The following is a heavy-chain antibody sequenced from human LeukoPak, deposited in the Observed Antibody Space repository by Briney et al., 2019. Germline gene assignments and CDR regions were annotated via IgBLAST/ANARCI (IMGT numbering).Heavy chain of an antibody. CDR2: ISAYNGNT. CDR1: GYTFTSYG. V-gene: IGHV1-18*01. Sequence: ASVKVSCKASGYTFTSYGISWVRQAPGQGLEWMGWISAYNGNTNYAQKLQGRVTMITDTSTSTACMELRSLRSDDTAVYYCARYYRLRGYPAFGYCGQGTLVTVSS. J-gene: IGHJ4*02. D-gene: IGHD3-16*02. CDR3: ARYYRLRGYPAFGY.